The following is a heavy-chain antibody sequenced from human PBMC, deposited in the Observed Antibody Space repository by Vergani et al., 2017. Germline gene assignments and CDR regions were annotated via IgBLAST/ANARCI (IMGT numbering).Heavy chain of an antibody. D-gene: IGHD3-10*01. V-gene: IGHV3-30*18. J-gene: IGHJ6*02. CDR3: AKTVVRYYYYYGMDV. CDR2: ISYDGSNK. Sequence: QVQLVESGGGVVQPGRSLRLSCAASGFTFSSYGMHWVRQAPGKGLEWVAVISYDGSNKYYADSVKGRFTISRDNSKNTLYLQMNSLRAEDTAVYYCAKTVVRYYYYYGMDVWGQGTTVTVSS. CDR1: GFTFSSYG.